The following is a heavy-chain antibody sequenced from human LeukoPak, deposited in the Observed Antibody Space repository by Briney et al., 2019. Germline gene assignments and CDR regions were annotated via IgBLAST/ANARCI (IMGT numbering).Heavy chain of an antibody. CDR3: ATYRQVLLPFES. J-gene: IGHJ4*02. D-gene: IGHD2-8*02. V-gene: IGHV3-53*01. CDR2: IFPSGGEI. Sequence: QTGGSLRLSCAASGFTVSNNYMNLVRQAPGKGLEWVSSIFPSGGEIHYADSVRGRFTISRDNSKSTLSLQTNSLRAEDTAIYYCATYRQVLLPFESWGQGTLVTVSS. CDR1: GFTVSNNY.